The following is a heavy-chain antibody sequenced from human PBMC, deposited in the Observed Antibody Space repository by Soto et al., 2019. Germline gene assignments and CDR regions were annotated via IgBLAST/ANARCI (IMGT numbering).Heavy chain of an antibody. CDR1: GFSLTTSGVG. J-gene: IGHJ4*02. D-gene: IGHD3-3*01. CDR3: PQRFFRRVFGLVTTPGINFDF. Sequence: QITLNESGPTQVKPRQTLTLTCTFSGFSLTTSGVGVGWIRQSPGKAPEWLALIYWDDDKRYSPSLKSRLTTTKDPSKTQVFLTMADLDPAEPATYSGPQRFFRRVFGLVTTPGINFDFWGRGPPV. CDR2: IYWDDDK. V-gene: IGHV2-5*02.